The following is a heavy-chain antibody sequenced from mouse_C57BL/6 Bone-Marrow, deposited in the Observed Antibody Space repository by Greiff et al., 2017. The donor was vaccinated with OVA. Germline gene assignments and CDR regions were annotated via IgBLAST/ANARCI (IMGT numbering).Heavy chain of an antibody. CDR1: GYTFTSYW. J-gene: IGHJ3*01. V-gene: IGHV1-72*01. Sequence: VQLQQSGAELVKPGASVKLSCKASGYTFTSYWMHWVKQRPGRGLEWIGRIEPNSGGTKYNEKFKSKATLTVDKPSSTAYMQLSSLTSEDSAVYYCARSQTWFAYWGQGTLVTVSA. CDR3: ARSQTWFAY. CDR2: IEPNSGGT.